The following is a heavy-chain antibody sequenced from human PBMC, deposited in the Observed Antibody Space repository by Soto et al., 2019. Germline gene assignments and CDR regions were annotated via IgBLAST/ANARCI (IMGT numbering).Heavy chain of an antibody. Sequence: GGSLRLSCAASGFTFSSYAMSWVRQAPGKGLEWVSAISGSGGSTYYADSVKGRFTISRDNSKNTLYLQMSSLRAEDTAVYYCAKVARAESPGIAVAFDIWGQGTMVTVSS. CDR2: ISGSGGST. J-gene: IGHJ3*02. CDR3: AKVARAESPGIAVAFDI. D-gene: IGHD6-19*01. CDR1: GFTFSSYA. V-gene: IGHV3-23*01.